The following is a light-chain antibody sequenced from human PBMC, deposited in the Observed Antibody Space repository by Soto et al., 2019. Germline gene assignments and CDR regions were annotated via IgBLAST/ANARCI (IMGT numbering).Light chain of an antibody. CDR2: DVS. Sequence: AIQLTQSPSSLSASVGDRVTITCRASQDIRGALAWYQQKPGKAPKFLIFDVSTLQSGVPSRFSGSGSVTDFTLTISSLQPEDFGTYYCQQFNTYPITFGQGTRLEIK. J-gene: IGKJ5*01. CDR1: QDIRGA. V-gene: IGKV1-13*02. CDR3: QQFNTYPIT.